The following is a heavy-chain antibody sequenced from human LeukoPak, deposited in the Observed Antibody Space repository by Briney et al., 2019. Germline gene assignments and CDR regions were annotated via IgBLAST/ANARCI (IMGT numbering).Heavy chain of an antibody. D-gene: IGHD3-10*01. J-gene: IGHJ6*03. CDR2: MNPNSGKT. Sequence: GASVKVSCKASGYTFTSYDINWVRQATGQGLEWMGWMNPNSGKTGYAQKFQGRVTITRNTSISTAYMELSSLRSEDTAVYYCAREFTMVRGHGRDYYYYYMDVWGKGTTVTVSS. CDR1: GYTFTSYD. V-gene: IGHV1-8*03. CDR3: AREFTMVRGHGRDYYYYYMDV.